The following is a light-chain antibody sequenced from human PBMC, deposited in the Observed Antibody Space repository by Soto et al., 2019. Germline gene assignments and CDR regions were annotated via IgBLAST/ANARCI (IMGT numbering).Light chain of an antibody. Sequence: EIVLTQSPGTLSLSPGERATLSCRASQTISSSYLAWYQQKPGQAPRLLIYAASTRATDIPDRFSGSGSGTDFTLTISSLEPEDFAVYYCQRYGGFGQGTKVDIK. CDR3: QRYGG. CDR2: AAS. J-gene: IGKJ1*01. CDR1: QTISSSY. V-gene: IGKV3-20*01.